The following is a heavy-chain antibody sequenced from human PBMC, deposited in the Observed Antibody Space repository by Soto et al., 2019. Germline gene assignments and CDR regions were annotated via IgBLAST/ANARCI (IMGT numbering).Heavy chain of an antibody. CDR1: GFTFSGSA. V-gene: IGHV3-73*02. Sequence: EVQLVESGGGLVLPGGSLKLSCAASGFTFSGSAIHWVRQASGKGLEWIGRIRDKAKSYATVYAASVRGRFTISRDDSKNTAYLEMNSLRTEDTAVYYCSRHGYYYDGRGDSEDNWGQGTLVTVSS. J-gene: IGHJ4*02. CDR2: IRDKAKSYAT. D-gene: IGHD3-22*01. CDR3: SRHGYYYDGRGDSEDN.